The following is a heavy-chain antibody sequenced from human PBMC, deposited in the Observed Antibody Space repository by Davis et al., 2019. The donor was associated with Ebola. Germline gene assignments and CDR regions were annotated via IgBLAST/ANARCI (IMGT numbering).Heavy chain of an antibody. D-gene: IGHD3-22*01. CDR2: IYYSGST. V-gene: IGHV4-59*08. J-gene: IGHJ3*02. CDR1: GGSFSGYY. CDR3: ARRGIYYDSSGYYHGAFDI. Sequence: SETLSLTCAVYGGSFSGYYWSWIRQPPGKGLEWIGYIYYSGSTNYNPSLKSRVTISVDTSKNQFSLKLSSVTAADTAVYYCARRGIYYDSSGYYHGAFDIWGQGTMVTVSS.